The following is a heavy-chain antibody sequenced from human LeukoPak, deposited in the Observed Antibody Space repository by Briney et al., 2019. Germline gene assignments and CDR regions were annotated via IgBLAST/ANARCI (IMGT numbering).Heavy chain of an antibody. CDR3: ARGSPLAYSSREYYFDY. CDR1: GGTFSSYA. V-gene: IGHV1-69*04. D-gene: IGHD6-13*01. Sequence: SVKVSCKASGGTFSSYAISWVRQAPGRGLEWMGRIIPILGIANYAQKFQGRVTITADKSTSTAYMELSSLRSEDTAVYYCARGSPLAYSSREYYFDYWGQGTLVTVSS. J-gene: IGHJ4*02. CDR2: IIPILGIA.